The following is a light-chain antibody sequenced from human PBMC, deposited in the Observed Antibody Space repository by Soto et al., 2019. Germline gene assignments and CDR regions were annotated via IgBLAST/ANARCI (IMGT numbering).Light chain of an antibody. CDR2: AAS. V-gene: IGKV3-20*01. CDR1: QTVTTNY. J-gene: IGKJ1*01. CDR3: QHYGAPPRP. Sequence: DIVLTQSPDTLSLSPGERATLSCRASQTVTTNYFGWYQQKRGQAPRLVIYAASRWAAGIPDRFSGSGSGTDFTLTISRLEPEDFAVYFCQHYGAPPRPFGQGTKVEMK.